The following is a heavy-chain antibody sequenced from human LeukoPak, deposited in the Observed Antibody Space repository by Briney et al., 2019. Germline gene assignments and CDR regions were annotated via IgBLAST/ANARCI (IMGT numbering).Heavy chain of an antibody. V-gene: IGHV4-30-2*05. CDR2: VYHSGET. CDR3: ASVDTTMVKSVY. J-gene: IGHJ4*02. CDR1: GGSVSSGDYY. Sequence: SETLSLTCTVSGGSVSSGDYYWSWIRQPPGKGLEWIGSVYHSGETNYNPSLKSRVTISVDTSKNQFSLNLSSVTAADTAVYYCASVDTTMVKSVYWGQGTLVTVSS. D-gene: IGHD5-18*01.